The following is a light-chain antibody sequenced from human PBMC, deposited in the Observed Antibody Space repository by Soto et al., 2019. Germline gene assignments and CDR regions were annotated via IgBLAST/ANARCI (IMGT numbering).Light chain of an antibody. Sequence: QLVLTQSPSASASLGASVKLTCTLSSGHSNYAIAWHQQQSEKGPRYLMKLNSDGSHSKGDGIPDRFSGSSSGAERYLTSSSLQSEDGADYYCQTWGSGIVVFGGGTKLTVL. V-gene: IGLV4-69*01. J-gene: IGLJ2*01. CDR1: SGHSNYA. CDR2: LNSDGSH. CDR3: QTWGSGIVV.